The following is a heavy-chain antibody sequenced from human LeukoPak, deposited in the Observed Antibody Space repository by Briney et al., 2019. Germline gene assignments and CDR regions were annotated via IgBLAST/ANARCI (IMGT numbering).Heavy chain of an antibody. CDR2: VTGDGGGT. CDR3: ARGLAAAGTAY. D-gene: IGHD6-13*01. Sequence: GGSLRLSCAASGFTFDYYVMHWVRQAPGKGLEWVSFVTGDGGGTYYADSVRGRFTISRDNSENSLYLQMNSLRAEDTALYYCARGLAAAGTAYWGQGTLVTVSS. J-gene: IGHJ4*02. CDR1: GFTFDYYV. V-gene: IGHV3-43*02.